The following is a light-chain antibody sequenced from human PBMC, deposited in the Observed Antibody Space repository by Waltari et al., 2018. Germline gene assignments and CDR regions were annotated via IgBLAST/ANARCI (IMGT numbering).Light chain of an antibody. CDR2: KAS. V-gene: IGKV1-5*03. CDR3: QQYESYWT. Sequence: DIHMTQSPSTLSASIGGTVTITCRASQDINTWLAWYQQRPGKAPNLLIYKASYLESGVPSRFSGSGSGTEFTLTISSLQPDDFATYFCQQYESYWTFGQGTKVEMK. J-gene: IGKJ1*01. CDR1: QDINTW.